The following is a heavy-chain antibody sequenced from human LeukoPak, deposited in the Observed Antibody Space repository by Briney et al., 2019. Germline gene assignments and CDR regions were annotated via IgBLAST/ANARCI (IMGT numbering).Heavy chain of an antibody. D-gene: IGHD5-18*01. Sequence: PSETLSLTCTVSGRSTSGYYWSWLRQPPGKELEWIAYIHYSGSTKYNPSLKSRGTISVDTSKNQFSLKLSSVTAADTAVYYCARHGGYSYGSFDCWGQGTLVTVSS. J-gene: IGHJ4*02. CDR3: ARHGGYSYGSFDC. CDR2: IHYSGST. V-gene: IGHV4-59*08. CDR1: GRSTSGYY.